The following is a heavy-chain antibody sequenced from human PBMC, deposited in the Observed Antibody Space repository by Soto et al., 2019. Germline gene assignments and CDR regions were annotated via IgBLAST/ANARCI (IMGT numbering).Heavy chain of an antibody. CDR1: KFTFSNYW. CDR2: ISYDGSVK. J-gene: IGHJ4*02. D-gene: IGHD3-16*01. Sequence: GGSLRLSCVASKFTFSNYWMTWVRQAPGKGLEWVAIISYDGSVKYFGDSVKGRFTISRDDSQHTLFLQMSSLRAEDTAVYYCSKPLGPCRAPSYYHSRRQGTLV. V-gene: IGHV3-30*18. CDR3: SKPLGPCRAPSYYHS.